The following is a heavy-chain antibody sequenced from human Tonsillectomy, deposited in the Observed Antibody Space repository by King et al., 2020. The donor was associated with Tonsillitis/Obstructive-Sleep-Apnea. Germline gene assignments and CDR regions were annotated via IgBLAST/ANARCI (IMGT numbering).Heavy chain of an antibody. J-gene: IGHJ2*01. Sequence: EVQLVESGGGLVQPGGSLRLSCAASGFTFSSYAMSWVRQAPGKGLEWVSAISGSGGATYYADSVKGRFIVSRDNSKNTLYLQMNSLRAEDTAVYYCAKDIPNDSRDYNYWYFDLWGRGTLVTVSS. CDR3: AKDIPNDSRDYNYWYFDL. D-gene: IGHD4-17*01. V-gene: IGHV3-23*04. CDR2: ISGSGGAT. CDR1: GFTFSSYA.